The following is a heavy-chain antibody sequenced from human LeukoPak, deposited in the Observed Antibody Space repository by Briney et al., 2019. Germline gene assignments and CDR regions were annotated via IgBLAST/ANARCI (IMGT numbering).Heavy chain of an antibody. D-gene: IGHD1/OR15-1a*01. V-gene: IGHV1-2*02. J-gene: IGHJ4*02. Sequence: GASVKVSCKASGYTFTGYDMHWGRQAPGQGGEWMGWINPNSGGTNYAQKFQGRVTMTRDTSISTAYMELSRLRSDDTAVYSCARDLYNWNNLDYWGQGTLVTVSS. CDR3: ARDLYNWNNLDY. CDR2: INPNSGGT. CDR1: GYTFTGYD.